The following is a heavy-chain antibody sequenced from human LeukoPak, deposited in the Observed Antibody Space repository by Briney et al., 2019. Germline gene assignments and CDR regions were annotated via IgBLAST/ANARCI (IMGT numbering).Heavy chain of an antibody. CDR1: GGSISSGGYS. J-gene: IGHJ4*02. CDR2: INHSGST. D-gene: IGHD6-13*01. Sequence: SETLSLTCAVSGGSISSGGYSWSWIRQPPGKGLEWIGEINHSGSTNYNPSLKSRVTISVDTSKNQFSLKLSSVTAADTAVYYCARVVGRYSSSWFPLGYWGQGTLVTVSS. V-gene: IGHV4-34*01. CDR3: ARVVGRYSSSWFPLGY.